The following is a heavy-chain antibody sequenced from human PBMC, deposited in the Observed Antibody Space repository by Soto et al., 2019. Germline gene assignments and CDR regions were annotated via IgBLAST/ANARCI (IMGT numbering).Heavy chain of an antibody. J-gene: IGHJ4*02. CDR2: INLNDGGT. CDR3: VRDAPSHKSIFDR. Sequence: ASVKVSCKTSEYSFGDYYLHWVRQAPEQGLEWVGWINLNDGGTNSPRKFQGRLTMTRDKSITTVYMELSRLRSDDTAVYFWVRDAPSHKSIFDRWGTGPLVTVAS. V-gene: IGHV1-2*02. CDR1: EYSFGDYY.